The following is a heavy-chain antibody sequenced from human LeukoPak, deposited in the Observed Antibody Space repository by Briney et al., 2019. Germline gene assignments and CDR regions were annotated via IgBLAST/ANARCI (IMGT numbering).Heavy chain of an antibody. D-gene: IGHD5-18*01. Sequence: ASVKVSCKASGYTFTSCDINWVRQASGQGLEWMGWMNPNSGNTGYAQKFQGRVTITRNTSISTAYMELSSLRSEDTAVYYCARDRYRWDFDYWGQGTLVTVSS. J-gene: IGHJ4*02. CDR3: ARDRYRWDFDY. CDR1: GYTFTSCD. V-gene: IGHV1-8*03. CDR2: MNPNSGNT.